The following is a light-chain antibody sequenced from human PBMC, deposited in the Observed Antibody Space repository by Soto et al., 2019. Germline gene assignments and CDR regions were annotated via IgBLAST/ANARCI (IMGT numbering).Light chain of an antibody. J-gene: IGKJ1*01. Sequence: EIVLTQSPGTLSLSPGERATLSCRASQSVSSSQLAWYQQKPGQAPRLLIFGASTRATGVPDRFSGSGSGTDFTLTISRLFPEDFAVYYCQHFGSSRGTVGQGTKVEIK. V-gene: IGKV3-20*01. CDR1: QSVSSSQ. CDR2: GAS. CDR3: QHFGSSRGT.